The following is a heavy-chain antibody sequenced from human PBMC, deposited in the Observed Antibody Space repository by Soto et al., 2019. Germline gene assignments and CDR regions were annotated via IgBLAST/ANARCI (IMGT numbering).Heavy chain of an antibody. CDR3: ARDLGFDILTGYSYYYYYAMDV. V-gene: IGHV3-21*01. D-gene: IGHD3-9*01. Sequence: GGSLRLSCAASGFTFSSYSMNWVRQAPGKGLEWVSSITGSSTYVYYADSVKGRFTISRDNAKNSLSLQMNSLRAEDTAVYFCARDLGFDILTGYSYYYYYAMDVWGQGTTVTVSS. CDR1: GFTFSSYS. J-gene: IGHJ6*02. CDR2: ITGSSTYV.